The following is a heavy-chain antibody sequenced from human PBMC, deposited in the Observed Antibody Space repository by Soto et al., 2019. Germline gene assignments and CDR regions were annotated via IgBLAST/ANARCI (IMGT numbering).Heavy chain of an antibody. CDR1: GHTFSSYG. D-gene: IGHD6-19*01. J-gene: IGHJ6*02. CDR2: ISVYNGNT. V-gene: IGHV1-18*04. CDR3: ARTAMAGEYYYYGMDV. Sequence: ASVKVSCKASGHTFSSYGISWVRQAPGQGLEWMGWISVYNGNTNYEQKLQGRVTMTSDTSTSTAYMELRSLRSDDTAVYYCARTAMAGEYYYYGMDVWGQGPTVTVSS.